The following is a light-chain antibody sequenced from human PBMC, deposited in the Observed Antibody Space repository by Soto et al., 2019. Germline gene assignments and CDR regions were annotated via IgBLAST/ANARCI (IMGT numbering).Light chain of an antibody. Sequence: DIQMTQSPSTLSGSVGDRLTITCRASQTISSWLAWYQQKPGKXPKXXIYKASTLKSGVPSRFGGSGSGTELTITISSLQPDDFETYDCQHYNSYSEAFGQGTKVDIK. J-gene: IGKJ1*01. V-gene: IGKV1-5*03. CDR2: KAS. CDR1: QTISSW. CDR3: QHYNSYSEA.